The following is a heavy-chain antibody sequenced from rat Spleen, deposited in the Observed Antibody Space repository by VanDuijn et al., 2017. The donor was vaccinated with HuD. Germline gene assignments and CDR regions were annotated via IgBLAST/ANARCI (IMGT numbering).Heavy chain of an antibody. CDR2: ISYDGSST. D-gene: IGHD1-2*01. J-gene: IGHJ2*01. CDR3: ARGCLYYYSSYYFDH. Sequence: EVQLVESGGGLVQPGRSMKLSCAASGLSFSNYDMAWVRQAPTKGLEWVASISYDGSSTYYRDSVKGRFTISRDNAKSTLYLQMDSLRSEDTATYYCARGCLYYYSSYYFDHWGQGVMVTVSS. V-gene: IGHV5-25*01. CDR1: GLSFSNYD.